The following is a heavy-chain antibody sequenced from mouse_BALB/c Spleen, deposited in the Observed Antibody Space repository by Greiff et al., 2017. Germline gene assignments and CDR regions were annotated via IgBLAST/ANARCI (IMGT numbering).Heavy chain of an antibody. J-gene: IGHJ2*01. Sequence: EVKLVESGGGLVKPGGSLKLSCAASGFTFSDYYMYWVRQTPEKRLEWVATISDGGSYTYYPDSVKGRFTISRDNAKNNLYLQMSSLKSEDTAMYYCARELRGYFDYWGQGTTLTVSS. CDR2: ISDGGSYT. CDR3: ARELRGYFDY. CDR1: GFTFSDYY. D-gene: IGHD1-1*01. V-gene: IGHV5-4*02.